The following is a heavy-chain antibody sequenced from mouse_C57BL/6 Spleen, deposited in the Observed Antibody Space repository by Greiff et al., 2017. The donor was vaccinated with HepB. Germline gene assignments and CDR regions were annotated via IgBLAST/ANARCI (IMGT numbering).Heavy chain of an antibody. D-gene: IGHD3-2*02. J-gene: IGHJ3*01. V-gene: IGHV1-50*01. CDR2: IDPSDSYT. CDR3: ARGVDSSGYTGFAY. Sequence: VQLQQPGAELVKPGASVKLSCKASGYTFTSYWMQGVKQRPGQGLEWIGEIDPSDSYTNYNQKFKGKTTLTVDTSSSTAYMQLSSLTSEDSAAYYCARGVDSSGYTGFAYWGQGTLVTVSA. CDR1: GYTFTSYW.